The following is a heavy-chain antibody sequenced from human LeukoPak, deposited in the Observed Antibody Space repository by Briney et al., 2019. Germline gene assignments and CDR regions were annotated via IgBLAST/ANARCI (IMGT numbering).Heavy chain of an antibody. V-gene: IGHV3-33*01. D-gene: IGHD3-10*01. CDR3: VRGGGNFFDY. CDR2: LWFDGSKE. CDR1: GFNFGRFG. Sequence: PGTSLRLSCTASGFNFGRFGMHWVRQAPGQGPEWVAVLWFDGSKEFYAESVKGRFNISRDNSKDTLYLHMSNLRAGDTAMYYCVRGGGNFFDYWGQGTLVTVSS. J-gene: IGHJ4*02.